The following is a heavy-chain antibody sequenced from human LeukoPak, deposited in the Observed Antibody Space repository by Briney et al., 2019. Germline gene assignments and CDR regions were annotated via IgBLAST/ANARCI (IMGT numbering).Heavy chain of an antibody. V-gene: IGHV1-2*02. D-gene: IGHD6-6*01. CDR2: INPDSGVA. J-gene: IGHJ5*02. CDR1: GYIFTNYQ. CDR3: ARASGYSSSSGCVP. Sequence: GASVKVSCKTSGYIFTNYQMHWVRQAPGQGLEWMGWINPDSGVAHYAQNFQGRITMTRDTSISTAYMELSRLRSDDTAVYYCARASGYSSSSGCVPRGQGTLVTVPS.